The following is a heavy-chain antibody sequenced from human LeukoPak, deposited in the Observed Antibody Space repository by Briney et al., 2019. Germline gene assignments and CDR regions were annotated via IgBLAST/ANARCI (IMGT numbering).Heavy chain of an antibody. V-gene: IGHV3-23*01. Sequence: GGSLRLSCAASGFTFSSYAMSWVRQAPGKGLEWVSAISGSGDSTYYADSVKGRFTISRDNSKNTLYLQMNSLRAEDTAVYYCAKTRIAARRFDYWGQGTLVTVSS. CDR1: GFTFSSYA. CDR3: AKTRIAARRFDY. J-gene: IGHJ4*02. CDR2: ISGSGDST. D-gene: IGHD6-6*01.